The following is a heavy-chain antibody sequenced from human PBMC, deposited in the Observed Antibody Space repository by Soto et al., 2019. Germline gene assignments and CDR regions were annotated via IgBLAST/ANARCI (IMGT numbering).Heavy chain of an antibody. CDR2: ISSSGSTI. CDR3: ARGRGYCGGTNCYLDY. CDR1: GFRLNNYA. Sequence: GGSLRLSCVASGFRLNNYAIHWFRQAPGKGLEWVSYISSSGSTIYYADSVKGRFTISRDNAKNSLYLQMNSLRDDDTAVYYCARGRGYCGGTNCYLDYWDQGALVTVSS. D-gene: IGHD2-21*01. V-gene: IGHV3-48*02. J-gene: IGHJ4*02.